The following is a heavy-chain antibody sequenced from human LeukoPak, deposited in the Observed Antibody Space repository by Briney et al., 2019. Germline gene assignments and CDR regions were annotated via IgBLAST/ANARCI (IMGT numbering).Heavy chain of an antibody. D-gene: IGHD6-13*01. CDR2: IKQDGSEK. CDR1: GFTFSSYW. V-gene: IGHV3-7*01. Sequence: GGSLRLSCAASGFTFSSYWMSWVRQAPGKGLEWVDNIKQDGSEKYYVDSVKGRFTISRDNAKNSLYLQMNSLRAEDTAVYYCARLSSSSWSPFDYWGQGTLVTVSS. J-gene: IGHJ4*02. CDR3: ARLSSSSWSPFDY.